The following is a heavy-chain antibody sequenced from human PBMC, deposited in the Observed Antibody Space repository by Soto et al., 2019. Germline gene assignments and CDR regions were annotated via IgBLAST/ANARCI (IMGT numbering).Heavy chain of an antibody. V-gene: IGHV4-4*07. CDR2: IYTSGST. CDR1: GGSISSYY. D-gene: IGHD2-2*01. CDR3: ARGNCSSPNCYSFSGYYGMDV. J-gene: IGHJ6*02. Sequence: SETLSLTCTVSGGSISSYYWSWIRQPAGKGLEWIGRIYTSGSTNYNPSLKSRVTMALDTSKNQFSLKLTSVTAADTALYYCARGNCSSPNCYSFSGYYGMDVWGQGTTVTVSS.